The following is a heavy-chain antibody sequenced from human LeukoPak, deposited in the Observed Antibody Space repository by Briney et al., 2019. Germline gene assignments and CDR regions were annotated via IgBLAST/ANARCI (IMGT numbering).Heavy chain of an antibody. V-gene: IGHV3-72*01. CDR2: SKNKAESYTT. CDR1: GFXFSDYY. J-gene: IGHJ5*01. CDR3: ARDNLGSYDS. D-gene: IGHD5-18*01. Sequence: GGSLRLSCAASGFXFSDYYIDWVRQAPGKGLEWVGSSKNKAESYTTHYAASVEGRFTISRDDSKNLLYLQMNSLQSEDTAVYYCARDNLGSYDSWGQGTLVTVSS.